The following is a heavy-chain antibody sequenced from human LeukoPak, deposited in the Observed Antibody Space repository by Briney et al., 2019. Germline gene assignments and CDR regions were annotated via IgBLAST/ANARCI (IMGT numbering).Heavy chain of an antibody. CDR1: GDSVSRNSAT. Sequence: SQTLSLTCAISGDSVSRNSATRNWIRQSPARGLEWLGRTYYRSKWYNDYAVSVKSRITINPDTSKNQFSLQLNSVTPEDTAVYYCARAVLWFGDLDYYYYMDVWGKGTTVTVSS. J-gene: IGHJ6*03. CDR3: ARAVLWFGDLDYYYYMDV. CDR2: TYYRSKWYN. D-gene: IGHD3-10*01. V-gene: IGHV6-1*01.